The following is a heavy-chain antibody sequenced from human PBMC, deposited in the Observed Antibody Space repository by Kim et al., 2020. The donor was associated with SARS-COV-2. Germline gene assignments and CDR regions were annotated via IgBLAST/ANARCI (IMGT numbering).Heavy chain of an antibody. J-gene: IGHJ3*02. CDR1: GFTFSNAW. V-gene: IGHV3-15*01. CDR3: HQMVKHFDWRAFDI. CDR2: IKSKTDGGTT. D-gene: IGHD3-9*01. Sequence: GGSLRLSCAASGFTFSNAWMSWVRQAPGKRLEWVGRIKSKTDGGTTDYAAPVKGRFTISRDDSKNTLYLQMNSLKTEDTAVYYCHQMVKHFDWRAFDIWGQGTMVTVSS.